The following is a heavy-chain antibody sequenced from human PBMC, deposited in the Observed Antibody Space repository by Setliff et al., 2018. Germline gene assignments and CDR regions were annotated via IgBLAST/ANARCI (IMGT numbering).Heavy chain of an antibody. D-gene: IGHD3-10*01. Sequence: SETLSLTCTVSGGSISSGGYYWSWIRQHPGKGLEWIGYIYYSGSTYYNPSLKSRVTISVDTSKNQFSLKLSSVTAADTAVYYCALNPSWFGELFAWFDPWGQGTLVTVSS. CDR3: ALNPSWFGELFAWFDP. J-gene: IGHJ5*02. CDR2: IYYSGST. CDR1: GGSISSGGYY. V-gene: IGHV4-30-4*08.